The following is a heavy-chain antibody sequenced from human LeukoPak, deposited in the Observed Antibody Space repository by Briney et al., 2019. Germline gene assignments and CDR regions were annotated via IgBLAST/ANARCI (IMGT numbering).Heavy chain of an antibody. CDR2: IIPIFGTA. J-gene: IGHJ6*04. Sequence: SVKVSCKAYGGTFSSYAISWVRQAPGQGLEWMGGIIPIFGTANYAQKFQGRVTITAAESTSTAYMELSSLRSEDTAVYYCGRGVYTMVRGVAPYGMDVWGKGTTVTVSS. D-gene: IGHD3-10*01. CDR1: GGTFSSYA. CDR3: GRGVYTMVRGVAPYGMDV. V-gene: IGHV1-69*13.